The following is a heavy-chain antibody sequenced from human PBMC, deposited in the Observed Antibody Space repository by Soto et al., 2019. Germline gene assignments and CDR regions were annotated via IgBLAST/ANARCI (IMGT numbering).Heavy chain of an antibody. Sequence: QVPLVQSGAEVKKPGASVKVSCKASGYTFTSYGIIWVRQAPGQGLEWMGWISAYNGNTNYAQKLQGRVTMTTDTSTSTAYMELRSLRSDDTAVYYCARDRPDGSGSYWSYYYYYGMDVWGQGTTVTVSS. D-gene: IGHD3-10*01. V-gene: IGHV1-18*01. J-gene: IGHJ6*02. CDR2: ISAYNGNT. CDR1: GYTFTSYG. CDR3: ARDRPDGSGSYWSYYYYYGMDV.